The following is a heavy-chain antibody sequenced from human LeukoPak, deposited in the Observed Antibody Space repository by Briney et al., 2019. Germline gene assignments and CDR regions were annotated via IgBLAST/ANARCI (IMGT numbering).Heavy chain of an antibody. CDR2: IYTSGST. CDR3: ARRRMLGVSGGCCWFDP. CDR1: GGSISSYY. D-gene: IGHD3-16*01. V-gene: IGHV4-4*09. Sequence: SETLSLTCTVSGGSISSYYWSWIRQPPGKGLEWIGYIYTSGSTNYNPSLKSRVTISVDTSKNQFSLNLSSVTAADTAVYYCARRRMLGVSGGCCWFDPWGQGTLVTVSS. J-gene: IGHJ5*02.